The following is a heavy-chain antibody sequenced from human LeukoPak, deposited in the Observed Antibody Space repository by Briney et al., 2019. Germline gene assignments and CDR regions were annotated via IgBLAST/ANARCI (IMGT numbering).Heavy chain of an antibody. CDR1: GFTFSSDW. D-gene: IGHD3-22*01. Sequence: GGSLRLSCATSGFTFSSDWMHWVRQAPGKGLVWVSRITSDGSSTSYADSVKGRFTISRDNAKNTLYLQMNSLRAEDTAVYYCAREARGGWLFHGFDIWGQGTMVTVSS. V-gene: IGHV3-74*01. J-gene: IGHJ3*02. CDR2: ITSDGSST. CDR3: AREARGGWLFHGFDI.